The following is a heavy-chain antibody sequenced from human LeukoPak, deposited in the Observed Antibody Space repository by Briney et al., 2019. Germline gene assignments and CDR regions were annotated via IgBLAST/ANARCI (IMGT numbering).Heavy chain of an antibody. J-gene: IGHJ4*02. CDR3: ARVDQRISFYFDY. V-gene: IGHV1-2*02. CDR2: LNPHNGDT. D-gene: IGHD3-16*02. CDR1: GYTFTGYY. Sequence: ASVKVSCKASGYTFTGYYMHWVRQAPGQGLEWMGWLNPHNGDTNYVQKFQGRVTMTRDTSTSTAFMELSSLRSDDTAVYYCARVDQRISFYFDYWGQGTLITVSS.